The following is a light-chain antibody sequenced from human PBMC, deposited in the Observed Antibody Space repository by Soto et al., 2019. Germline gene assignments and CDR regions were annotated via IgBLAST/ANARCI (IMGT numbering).Light chain of an antibody. CDR2: GAS. CDR3: HQYDNWPPAT. J-gene: IGKJ4*01. Sequence: EVVMTQSPATLSMSPGERAILSCRASQNINNNLAWYQLKPGQAPSLLIYGASARATGIPVRFSGSGSGTEFTLTISSLQSEDFAVYYCHQYDNWPPATFGGGTKLEVK. V-gene: IGKV3-15*01. CDR1: QNINNN.